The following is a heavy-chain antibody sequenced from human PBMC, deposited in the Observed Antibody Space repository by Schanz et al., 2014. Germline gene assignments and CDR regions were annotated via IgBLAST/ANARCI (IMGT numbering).Heavy chain of an antibody. V-gene: IGHV3-30*04. J-gene: IGHJ4*02. CDR3: AATTILAD. D-gene: IGHD3-3*01. CDR2: ISYDGTNK. Sequence: QVQLVESGGGVVQPGRSLRLSCAASGFTFSSYTMHWVRQAPGTGLEWVAVISYDGTNKYYADSVKGRFTISRDNSKNTLYLQMNSLRDEDTAVYYCAATTILADWGQGTLVAVSS. CDR1: GFTFSSYT.